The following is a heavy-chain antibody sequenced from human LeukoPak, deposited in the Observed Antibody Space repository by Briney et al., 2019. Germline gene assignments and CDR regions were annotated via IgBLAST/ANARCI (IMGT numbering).Heavy chain of an antibody. Sequence: PSETLSLTCTVSGGSISSSSAYWGWIRQPPGKGLEWIGSIYYRKNTYYNPSLKSRVTISADTSKNQFSLTLGSVSATDTAVYYCASPRGFSYGYFDYWGREPWSPSPQ. CDR2: IYYRKNT. CDR1: GGSISSSSAY. J-gene: IGHJ4*02. D-gene: IGHD5-18*01. CDR3: ASPRGFSYGYFDY. V-gene: IGHV4-39*01.